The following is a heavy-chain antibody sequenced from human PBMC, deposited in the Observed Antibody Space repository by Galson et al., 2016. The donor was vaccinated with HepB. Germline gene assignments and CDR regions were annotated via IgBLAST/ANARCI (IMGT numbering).Heavy chain of an antibody. CDR1: GFSVGSYY. CDR2: IHSGGST. V-gene: IGHV3-53*01. CDR3: AVKSGLVVTAGEAFDI. D-gene: IGHD2-21*02. J-gene: IGHJ3*02. Sequence: SLRLSCAASGFSVGSYYMSWVRQAPGKGLEYVSIIHSGGSTDYADSVKGRFTISRGNSKDTLYLQMNNLRAEDTAVYYCAVKSGLVVTAGEAFDIWGLGTMVTVAS.